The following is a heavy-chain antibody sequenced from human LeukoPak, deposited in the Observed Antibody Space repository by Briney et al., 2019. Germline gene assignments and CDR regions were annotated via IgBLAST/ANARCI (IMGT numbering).Heavy chain of an antibody. V-gene: IGHV3-23*01. CDR3: AKYVSAKGPPYALDV. D-gene: IGHD2/OR15-2a*01. CDR1: GFTFGDYW. J-gene: IGHJ6*02. CDR2: INVSGGST. Sequence: PGGSLRLSCAASGFTFGDYWMHWVRQAPGKGLEWVSGINVSGGSTWYADSVKGRFTISRDNSKNTLYLQMNSLRAEDTAVYYCAKYVSAKGPPYALDVWGQGTTVTVSS.